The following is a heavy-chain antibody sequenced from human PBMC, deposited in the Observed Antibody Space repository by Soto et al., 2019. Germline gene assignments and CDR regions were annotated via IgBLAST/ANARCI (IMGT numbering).Heavy chain of an antibody. D-gene: IGHD5-12*01. CDR2: INPSGGNT. V-gene: IGHV1-46*03. CDR1: GYSFTSYY. CDR3: GRDLEEGVPTWSVPDS. Sequence: QVQLVQSGAEVRKPGASVKVSCKASGYSFTSYYMHWMRQAPGQGLEWMGVINPSGGNTGFAQKFQGRVSMTRDTPTSTVYMELGSLRSEDTAVYYCGRDLEEGVPTWSVPDSWGQGSLVTVSS. J-gene: IGHJ5*01.